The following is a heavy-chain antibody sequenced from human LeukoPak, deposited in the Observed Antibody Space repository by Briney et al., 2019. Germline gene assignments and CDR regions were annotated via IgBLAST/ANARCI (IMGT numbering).Heavy chain of an antibody. CDR3: ARLEAGSYRWFDP. V-gene: IGHV3-30*02. CDR2: IRYDGSNK. CDR1: GFTFSSYG. J-gene: IGHJ5*02. Sequence: GGSLRLSCAASGFTFSSYGMHWVRQAPGKGLEWVAFIRYDGSNKYYADSVKGRFTISRDNSKNTLYLQMNSLRAEDTAVYYCARLEAGSYRWFDPWGQGTLVTVSS. D-gene: IGHD1-26*01.